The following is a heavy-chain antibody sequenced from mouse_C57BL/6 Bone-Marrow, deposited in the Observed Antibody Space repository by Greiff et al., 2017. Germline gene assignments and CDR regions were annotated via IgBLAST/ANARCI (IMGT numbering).Heavy chain of an antibody. CDR1: GYSFTGYF. V-gene: IGHV1-20*01. CDR2: INPYNGDT. D-gene: IGHD2-5*01. J-gene: IGHJ3*01. CDR3: ARGGVYYSNYLFAY. Sequence: VQLQQSGPELVKPGDSVKISCKASGYSFTGYFMNWVMQSHGKSLEWIGRINPYNGDTFYNQKFKGKATLTVDKSSSTAHMELRSLTSEDSAVDYCARGGVYYSNYLFAYWGQGTLVTVSA.